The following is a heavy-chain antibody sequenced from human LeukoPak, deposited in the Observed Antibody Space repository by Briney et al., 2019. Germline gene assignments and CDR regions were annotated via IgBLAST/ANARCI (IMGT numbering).Heavy chain of an antibody. V-gene: IGHV1-69*04. CDR2: IIPILGIA. CDR1: GGTFSSYA. CDR3: ARGPRNIVVVPVAIRDWFDP. Sequence: GASMKVSCKASGGTFSSYAISWVRQAPGQGLEWMGRIIPILGIANYAQKFQGRVTITADKSMSTAYMELSSLRSEDTAVYYCARGPRNIVVVPVAIRDWFDPWGQGTLVTVSS. J-gene: IGHJ5*02. D-gene: IGHD2-2*02.